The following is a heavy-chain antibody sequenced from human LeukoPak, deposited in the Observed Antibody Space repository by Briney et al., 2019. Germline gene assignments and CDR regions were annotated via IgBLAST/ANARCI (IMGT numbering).Heavy chain of an antibody. Sequence: SQTLSLTCTVSGGSISSGGYSWSWIRQHPGKGLEWIGYIYYSGSTYYNPSLKSRVTISVDTSKNQFSLKLSSVTAADTAVYYCARRMVRGVIIYFDYWGQGTLVTVSS. D-gene: IGHD3-10*01. CDR1: GGSISSGGYS. CDR2: IYYSGST. V-gene: IGHV4-31*03. J-gene: IGHJ4*02. CDR3: ARRMVRGVIIYFDY.